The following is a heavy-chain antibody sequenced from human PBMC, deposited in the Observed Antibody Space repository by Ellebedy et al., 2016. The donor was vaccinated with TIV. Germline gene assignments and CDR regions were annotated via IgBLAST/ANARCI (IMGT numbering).Heavy chain of an antibody. V-gene: IGHV1-2*02. CDR2: INPNSGGT. Sequence: AAPVKVSCKASGYTFTGYYMHWVRQAPGQGLEWMGWINPNSGGTNYAQKFQGRVTMTRDTSISTAYMELSRLRSDDTAVYYCARDLQAESGYVPPPHYGMDVWGQGTTVTVSS. CDR1: GYTFTGYY. D-gene: IGHD5-12*01. CDR3: ARDLQAESGYVPPPHYGMDV. J-gene: IGHJ6*02.